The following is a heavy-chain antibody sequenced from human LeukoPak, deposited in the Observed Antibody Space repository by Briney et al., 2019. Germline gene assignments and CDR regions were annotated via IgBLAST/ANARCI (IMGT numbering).Heavy chain of an antibody. V-gene: IGHV1-2*06. CDR1: GYTFTGYH. D-gene: IGHD6-13*01. J-gene: IGHJ4*02. CDR2: INPFIGDT. CDR3: ARDQGSLTRSWYTGY. Sequence: APVKVSCKASGYTFTGYHIHWLRQAPGHRLEWMGRINPFIGDTNFAQKFQGRVTMTRDTSITTAYMDLSSLTPDDTAVYFCARDQGSLTRSWYTGYWGQGTQVTVSS.